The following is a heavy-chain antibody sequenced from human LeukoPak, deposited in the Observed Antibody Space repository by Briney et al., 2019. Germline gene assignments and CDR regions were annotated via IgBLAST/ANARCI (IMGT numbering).Heavy chain of an antibody. D-gene: IGHD6-19*01. CDR3: ATDSGPASLAAFDH. J-gene: IGHJ4*02. Sequence: PGGSLRLSCVASGFTFSDYEMNWVRQAPGKGVEWLSFIYTGGNIIYYADSVKGRFTISRDNAKKSLFLQLNSLRAEDTAVYYCATDSGPASLAAFDHWGQGTLVTVSS. CDR2: IYTGGNII. CDR1: GFTFSDYE. V-gene: IGHV3-48*03.